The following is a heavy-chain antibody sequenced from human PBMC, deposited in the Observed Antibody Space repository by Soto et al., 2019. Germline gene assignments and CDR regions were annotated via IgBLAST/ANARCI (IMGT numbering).Heavy chain of an antibody. J-gene: IGHJ6*02. D-gene: IGHD6-13*01. V-gene: IGHV3-53*01. Sequence: GGSLRLSCAASGFTVSSNYMSWVRQAPGKGLEWVSVIYSGGGTYYADSVKGRFTISRDNSKNTLYLQMNSLRAEDTAVYYCATNTAGPLRSGYGMDVWGQGTTVTVSS. CDR2: IYSGGGT. CDR1: GFTVSSNY. CDR3: ATNTAGPLRSGYGMDV.